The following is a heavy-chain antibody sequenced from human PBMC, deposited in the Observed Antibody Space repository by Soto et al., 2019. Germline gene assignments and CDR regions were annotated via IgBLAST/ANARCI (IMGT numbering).Heavy chain of an antibody. J-gene: IGHJ4*02. Sequence: PSETLSLTCTVSGGSISSGGYYWSWIRQHPGKGLEWIGYIYYSGSTYYNPSLKSRVTISVDTSKNQFSLKLSSVTAADTAVYYCARDDYGGISDYWGQGTLVTVSS. V-gene: IGHV4-31*03. D-gene: IGHD4-17*01. CDR3: ARDDYGGISDY. CDR1: GGSISSGGYY. CDR2: IYYSGST.